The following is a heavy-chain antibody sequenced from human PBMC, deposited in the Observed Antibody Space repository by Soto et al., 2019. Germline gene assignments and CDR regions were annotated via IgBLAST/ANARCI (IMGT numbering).Heavy chain of an antibody. J-gene: IGHJ5*02. CDR2: FDPEDGET. D-gene: IGHD3-22*01. V-gene: IGHV1-24*01. Sequence: QVQLVQSGAEVKKPGASVKVSCKVSGYTLTELSMHWVRQAPGKGLEWMGGFDPEDGETIYAQKFQGRVTMTEDTSTDTAYMELSSLRSEDTAVYYCATVERLTMIDYHWFDPWGQGTLVTVSS. CDR3: ATVERLTMIDYHWFDP. CDR1: GYTLTELS.